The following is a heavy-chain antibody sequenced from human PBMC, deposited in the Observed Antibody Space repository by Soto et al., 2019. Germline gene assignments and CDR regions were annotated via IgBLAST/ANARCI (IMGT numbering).Heavy chain of an antibody. CDR1: GFTFDDYA. CDR2: ISWNSGSI. D-gene: IGHD3-22*01. CDR3: AKEDRAFDY. Sequence: GGSLRLSCAASGFTFDDYAMHWVRQAPGKGLEWVSGISWNSGSIGYADSVKGRFTISRDDAKNSLYLQMNSLRAEDTALYYCAKEDRAFDYWGQGTLVTVSS. J-gene: IGHJ4*02. V-gene: IGHV3-9*01.